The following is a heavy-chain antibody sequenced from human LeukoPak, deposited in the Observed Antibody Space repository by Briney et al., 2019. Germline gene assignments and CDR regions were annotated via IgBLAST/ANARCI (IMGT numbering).Heavy chain of an antibody. Sequence: GGSLRLSCAASGFTFNSYAMSWVRQAPGKGLEAPGKGLEWVSTISASGHATYYPDSVRGRFTISRDNSKSTLHLQMDSLRAEDSALYYCAKWPEGATPKFHHWGQGTLVTVSS. J-gene: IGHJ4*02. CDR2: ISASGHAT. CDR3: AKWPEGATPKFHH. D-gene: IGHD1-26*01. CDR1: GFTFNSYA. V-gene: IGHV3-23*01.